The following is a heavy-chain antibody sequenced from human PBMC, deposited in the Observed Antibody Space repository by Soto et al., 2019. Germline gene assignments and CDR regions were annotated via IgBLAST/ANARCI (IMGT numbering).Heavy chain of an antibody. CDR2: IYHGGST. J-gene: IGHJ5*02. CDR3: ARVGPWVPYYYDSSPYTFENWFDP. D-gene: IGHD3-22*01. V-gene: IGHV4-38-2*01. Sequence: SETLSLTCAVSGYSISSGYYWGWLRQPPGKGLEWIGGIYHGGSTYYNPSLNSRVTLSIDMTNNHVSLILNPVTAADTAVYYCARVGPWVPYYYDSSPYTFENWFDPWGQGTLVTV. CDR1: GYSISSGYY.